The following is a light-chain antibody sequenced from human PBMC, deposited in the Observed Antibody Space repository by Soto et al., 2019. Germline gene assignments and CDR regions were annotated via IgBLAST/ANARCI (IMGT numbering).Light chain of an antibody. CDR1: QSISNS. V-gene: IGKV1-39*01. Sequence: DIQMTQSPSSLSASVGDRVTITCRASQSISNSLNWYQQKLGRAPKLLIYAASSLQSGVPSRFSGSGSGTDFTLTISSLQPEDFATYYCQQSYSTPYTFGQGTKLEIK. CDR3: QQSYSTPYT. CDR2: AAS. J-gene: IGKJ2*01.